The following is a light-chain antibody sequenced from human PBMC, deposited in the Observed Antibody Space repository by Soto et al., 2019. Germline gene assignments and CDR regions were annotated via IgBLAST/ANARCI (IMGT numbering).Light chain of an antibody. J-gene: IGLJ1*01. V-gene: IGLV2-14*03. Sequence: QSVLTQPAPASGSPGQSITISCTGTGTDVGAYDYVSWYQQHPGKAPKLVIYDVNNRPSGVSSRFSGSKSGDTASLTISGLQAEDEADYYCSSYTSNSIVYVFGTGTKVTVL. CDR2: DVN. CDR1: GTDVGAYDY. CDR3: SSYTSNSIVYV.